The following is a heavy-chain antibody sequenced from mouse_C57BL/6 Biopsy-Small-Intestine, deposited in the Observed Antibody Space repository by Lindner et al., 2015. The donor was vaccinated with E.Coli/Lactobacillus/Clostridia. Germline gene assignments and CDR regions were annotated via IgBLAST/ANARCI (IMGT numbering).Heavy chain of an antibody. V-gene: IGHV1-72*01. CDR2: IDPNSGGT. CDR1: GYTFTTFW. CDR3: ARRYYGSSYHYAMDY. J-gene: IGHJ4*01. D-gene: IGHD1-1*01. Sequence: VQLQESGAELVKPGASVKLSCKASGYTFTTFWMHWVKQRPGRGLEWIGRIDPNSGGTKYNEKFKSKATLTVDKPSSTAYMQLSSLTSEDSAVYYCARRYYGSSYHYAMDYWGQGTSVTVSS.